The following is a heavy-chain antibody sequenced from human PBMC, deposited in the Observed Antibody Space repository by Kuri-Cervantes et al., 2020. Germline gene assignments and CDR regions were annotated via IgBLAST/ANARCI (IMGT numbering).Heavy chain of an antibody. Sequence: SETLSLTCTVSGGSITSDYWNWIRQPPGKGLEWIGQFYYSGKTKYNPSLKSRVTISVDTSKNQFSLKLSSVTAADTAVYYCARRPMVRGVIYYFDYWGQGTLVTDSS. V-gene: IGHV4-59*08. CDR3: ARRPMVRGVIYYFDY. CDR2: FYYSGKT. D-gene: IGHD3-10*01. J-gene: IGHJ4*02. CDR1: GGSITSDY.